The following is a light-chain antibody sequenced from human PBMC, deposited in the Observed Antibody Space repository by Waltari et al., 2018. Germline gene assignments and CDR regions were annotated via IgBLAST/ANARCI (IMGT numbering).Light chain of an antibody. V-gene: IGLV2-8*01. CDR3: CSYVGSNNDV. CDR1: SSDIGGYNY. Sequence: QSALTQPPSASGSPGQSVTISCTGTSSDIGGYNYVSWYQQHPGKVPKLMIYEVTKRPSGVPDRFSGSKSGNTASLTVFGLQAEDEADYYCCSYVGSNNDVFGGGTKLTVL. CDR2: EVT. J-gene: IGLJ3*02.